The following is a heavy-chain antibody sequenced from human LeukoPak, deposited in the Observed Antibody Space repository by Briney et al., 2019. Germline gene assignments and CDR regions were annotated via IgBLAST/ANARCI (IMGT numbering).Heavy chain of an antibody. J-gene: IGHJ4*02. CDR2: IYYSGST. CDR3: ARGGSGYDLGY. D-gene: IGHD5-12*01. V-gene: IGHV4-31*03. Sequence: SETLSLICTVSGGLNNSGGYYWRWIRQHPANGLEWIGYIYYSGSTYYNPYRKSRVILSVDTSKNQFSLKLSSVTAADTDVYYCARGGSGYDLGYWGQGTLVTVSS. CDR1: GGLNNSGGYY.